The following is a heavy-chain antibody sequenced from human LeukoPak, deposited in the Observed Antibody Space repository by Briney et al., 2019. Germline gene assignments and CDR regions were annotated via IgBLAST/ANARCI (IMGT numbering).Heavy chain of an antibody. D-gene: IGHD6-13*01. J-gene: IGHJ4*02. V-gene: IGHV3-23*01. CDR2: ISGSGGST. CDR3: AKDTPPIAAAAPSFDY. CDR1: GFTFSSYA. Sequence: GGSLRLSCAASGFTFSSYAMSWVRQAPGKGLEWVSAISGSGGSTYYADSVKGRFTISRDNSKNTLYLQMNSLRAEDTAVYYCAKDTPPIAAAAPSFDYWGQGTLVTVST.